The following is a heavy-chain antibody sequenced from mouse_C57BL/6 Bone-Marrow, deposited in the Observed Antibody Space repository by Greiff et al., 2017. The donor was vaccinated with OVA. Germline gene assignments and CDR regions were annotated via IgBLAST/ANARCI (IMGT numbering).Heavy chain of an antibody. V-gene: IGHV5-6*01. J-gene: IGHJ4*01. CDR3: ARHTLDYYGSSYAMDY. Sequence: EVKLQESGGDLVKPGGSLKLSCAASGFTFSSYGMSWVRQTPDKRLEWVATISSGGSYTYYPDSVKGRFTISRDNAKNTLYLQMSSLKSEDTAMYYCARHTLDYYGSSYAMDYWGQGTSVTVSS. D-gene: IGHD1-1*01. CDR2: ISSGGSYT. CDR1: GFTFSSYG.